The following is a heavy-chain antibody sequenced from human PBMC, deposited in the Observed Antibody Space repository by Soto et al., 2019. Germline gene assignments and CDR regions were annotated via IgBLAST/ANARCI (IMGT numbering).Heavy chain of an antibody. CDR3: AKSLDGVAVQEFDP. CDR2: IADDGSSK. J-gene: IGHJ5*02. V-gene: IGHV3-30*18. Sequence: QVQLVESGGGVVQPGMSRRLSCAASGFTFENFGMHWVRQAPGKGLGWVAVIADDGSSKYYADSVKGRFTISRDTSNNTLDLQMNSLRVEDTAVYYCAKSLDGVAVQEFDPRGQGTLVTVSS. CDR1: GFTFENFG. D-gene: IGHD3-3*01.